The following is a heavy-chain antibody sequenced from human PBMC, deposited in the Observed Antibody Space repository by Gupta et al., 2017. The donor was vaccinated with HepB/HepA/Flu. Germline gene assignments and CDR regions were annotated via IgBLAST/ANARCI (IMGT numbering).Heavy chain of an antibody. V-gene: IGHV3-23*01. CDR1: GFTFSSYA. D-gene: IGHD2-8*01. CDR2: ISGSGGST. J-gene: IGHJ4*02. Sequence: EVQLLESGGGLVQPGGSLRLSCAASGFTFSSYAMSWVRQAPGKGLEWVSAISGSGGSTYYADSVKGRFTISRDNSKNTLYLQMNSLRAEDTAVYYCAKDPAPYCTNGVCYPYYFDYWGQGTLVTVSS. CDR3: AKDPAPYCTNGVCYPYYFDY.